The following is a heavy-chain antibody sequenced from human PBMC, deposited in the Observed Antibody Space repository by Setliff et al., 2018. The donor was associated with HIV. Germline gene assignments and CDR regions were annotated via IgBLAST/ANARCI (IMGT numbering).Heavy chain of an antibody. Sequence: GGSLRLSCAASGFTFSSYTINWVRQAPGKGLEWVSSISSSGNYINYADSVKGRFTISRDNAKNSLDPQMNSLRAEDTAVYFCARSESSGYSLPYTRFDAWGQGALVTVAS. CDR2: ISSSGNYI. CDR1: GFTFSSYT. V-gene: IGHV3-21*01. CDR3: ARSESSGYSLPYTRFDA. J-gene: IGHJ5*02. D-gene: IGHD3-22*01.